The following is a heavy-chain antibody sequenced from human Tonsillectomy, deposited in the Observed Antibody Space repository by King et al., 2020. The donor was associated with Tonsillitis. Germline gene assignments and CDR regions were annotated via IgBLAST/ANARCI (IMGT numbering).Heavy chain of an antibody. Sequence: QLQESGPGLVKPSGTLSLTCAVSGGSISSSNWWSWVRQPPGKGLEWIGEIYHTGRTNYNPSLKSLVSLSVYNSKNQFSLVLTSVTAADTAVYYCARSPNYYDSSGYSWAFDMWGQGTMVTVSS. V-gene: IGHV4-4*02. D-gene: IGHD3-22*01. J-gene: IGHJ3*02. CDR3: ARSPNYYDSSGYSWAFDM. CDR2: IYHTGRT. CDR1: GGSISSSNW.